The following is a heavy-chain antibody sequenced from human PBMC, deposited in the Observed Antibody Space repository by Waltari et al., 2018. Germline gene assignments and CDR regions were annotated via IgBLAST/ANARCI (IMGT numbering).Heavy chain of an antibody. D-gene: IGHD1-26*01. CDR1: GYSFTDYH. Sequence: QVQLVQSGTEVKKPGASVKVSCQASGYSFTDYHLHWVRQTPGQGLGWLGGINPKNGDTSYAQNFLGRVTMTRDTSINTVYMDLSGLRSDDTAVFYCARDPGPIVGAPDYWGQGTLVTVSS. V-gene: IGHV1-2*02. CDR3: ARDPGPIVGAPDY. CDR2: INPKNGDT. J-gene: IGHJ4*02.